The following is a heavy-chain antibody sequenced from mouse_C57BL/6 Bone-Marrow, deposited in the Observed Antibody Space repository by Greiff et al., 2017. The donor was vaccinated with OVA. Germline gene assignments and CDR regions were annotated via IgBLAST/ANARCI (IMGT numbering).Heavy chain of an antibody. D-gene: IGHD4-1*01. Sequence: EVQGVESGGGLVKPGGSLKLSCAASGFTFSDYGMHWVRQAPEKGLEWVAYISSGSSTIYYADTVKGRFTISRDNAKNTLFLQMTSLRSEDTAMYYCARLTGHYAMDYWGQGTSVTVSS. V-gene: IGHV5-17*01. CDR2: ISSGSSTI. J-gene: IGHJ4*01. CDR3: ARLTGHYAMDY. CDR1: GFTFSDYG.